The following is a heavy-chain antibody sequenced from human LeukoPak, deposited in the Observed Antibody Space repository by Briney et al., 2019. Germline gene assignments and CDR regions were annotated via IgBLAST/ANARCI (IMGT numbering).Heavy chain of an antibody. CDR3: AELGITMIGGV. Sequence: PGGSLILSCAASGFTFSSYEMNWVRQAPGKGLEWVSYISSSGSTIYYADSVKGRFTISRDNAKNSLYLQMNSLRAEDTAVYYCAELGITMIGGVWSKGTTVTISS. CDR2: ISSSGSTI. CDR1: GFTFSSYE. D-gene: IGHD3-10*02. V-gene: IGHV3-48*03. J-gene: IGHJ6*04.